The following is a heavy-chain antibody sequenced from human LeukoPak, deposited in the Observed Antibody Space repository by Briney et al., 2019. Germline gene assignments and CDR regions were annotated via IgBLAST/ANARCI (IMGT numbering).Heavy chain of an antibody. D-gene: IGHD3-10*01. V-gene: IGHV3-30*03. CDR1: GFTFSSFG. J-gene: IGHJ4*02. CDR2: ISYDGSNK. CDR3: ARGRTVLLWFGELLY. Sequence: GRSLRLSCAASGFTFSSFGMNWVRQAPGKGLEWVAVISYDGSNKYYADSVKGRFTISRDNSKNTLYLQMNSLRAEDTAVYYCARGRTVLLWFGELLYWGQGTLVTVSS.